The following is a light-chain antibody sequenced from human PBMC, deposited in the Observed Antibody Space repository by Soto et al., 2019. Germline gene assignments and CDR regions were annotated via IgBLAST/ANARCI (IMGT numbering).Light chain of an antibody. CDR1: SSNIGAGSD. V-gene: IGLV1-40*01. CDR3: QSYDYSLSGYV. Sequence: QSVLTQPPSVSGAPGQRVTISCTGSSSNIGAGSDVHWYQQLPGTVPKLLLFANINRPSGVPDRFSASKSGTSASLAITGLEADDEADYYCQSYDYSLSGYVFGTGTKLTVL. J-gene: IGLJ1*01. CDR2: ANI.